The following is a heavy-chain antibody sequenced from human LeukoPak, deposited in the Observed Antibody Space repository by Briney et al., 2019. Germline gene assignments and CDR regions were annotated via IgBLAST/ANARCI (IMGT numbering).Heavy chain of an antibody. Sequence: PGGSLRLSCTAYGFRFSDYYMNWFRQTPGMGLEWLSYISHSGTTVQYADSVRGRFTVSRDNHKNTLYFQMNSLRVEDTALYYCARDGAYDDASGYRADFWGQGTLVTVSS. V-gene: IGHV3-11*01. D-gene: IGHD3-22*01. CDR3: ARDGAYDDASGYRADF. CDR1: GFRFSDYY. J-gene: IGHJ4*02. CDR2: ISHSGTTV.